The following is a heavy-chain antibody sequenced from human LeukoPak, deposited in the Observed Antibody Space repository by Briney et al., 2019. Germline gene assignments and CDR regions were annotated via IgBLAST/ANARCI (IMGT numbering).Heavy chain of an antibody. CDR3: ARDLAVAGSFDY. CDR2: ISSSSSTI. Sequence: PGGALRLSCAASGFTLSNYNMNWVRQAPGKGLEWVSYISSSSSTIYYADSVEGRFTISRDNAKNSLYLQMNSLSDEDTAVYYCARDLAVAGSFDYWGQGTLVTVSS. V-gene: IGHV3-48*02. J-gene: IGHJ4*02. CDR1: GFTLSNYN. D-gene: IGHD6-19*01.